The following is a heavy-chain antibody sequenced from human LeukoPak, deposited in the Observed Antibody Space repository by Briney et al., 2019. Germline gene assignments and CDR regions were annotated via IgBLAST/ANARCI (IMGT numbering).Heavy chain of an antibody. J-gene: IGHJ4*02. Sequence: ASVNVSCKASGYTFTGYYMHWVRQPPGPGLEWMGWINPNSGGTNYAQKFQGRVTMTRDTSISTAYMELSRLRSDDTAVFYCARRGTGASTEDFDYWGQGTLVTVSS. CDR3: ARRGTGASTEDFDY. CDR1: GYTFTGYY. V-gene: IGHV1-2*02. CDR2: INPNSGGT. D-gene: IGHD2-8*02.